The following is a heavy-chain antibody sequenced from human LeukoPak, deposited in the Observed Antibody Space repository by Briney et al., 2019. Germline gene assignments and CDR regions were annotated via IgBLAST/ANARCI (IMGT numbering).Heavy chain of an antibody. V-gene: IGHV3-33*01. J-gene: IGHJ4*02. D-gene: IGHD5-12*01. CDR2: IWYHGNEI. CDR1: GFTFSNLG. CDR3: VRGSGGNGYGYWGDN. Sequence: GGPLRLSCAASGFTFSNLGMHWVRKAPGKGLEWVAVIWYHGNEIHYVDSVKGRFTISRDNFRNTLYLQMNSLRAEDSAVYYCVRGSGGNGYGYWGDNWGQGTLVTVSS.